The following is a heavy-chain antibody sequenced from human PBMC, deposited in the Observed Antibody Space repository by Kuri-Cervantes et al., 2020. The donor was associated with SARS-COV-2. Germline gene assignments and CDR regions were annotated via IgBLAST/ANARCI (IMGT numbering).Heavy chain of an antibody. Sequence: SVKVSCKASGDSFSSYSFNWVRQAPGQGLEWMGGIIPMFGTADYAQKFQGKVTVTADESTSTVYMELTSLRAEDTAVYYCARLYYDFWSGYHYTDDAFDIWGQGTMVTVSS. J-gene: IGHJ3*02. CDR3: ARLYYDFWSGYHYTDDAFDI. CDR1: GDSFSSYS. CDR2: IIPMFGTA. D-gene: IGHD3-3*01. V-gene: IGHV1-69*13.